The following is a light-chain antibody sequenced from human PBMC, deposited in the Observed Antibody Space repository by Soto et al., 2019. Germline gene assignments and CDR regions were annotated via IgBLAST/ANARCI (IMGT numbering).Light chain of an antibody. J-gene: IGLJ2*01. CDR1: SGSIADNY. CDR3: QSYDSSVI. V-gene: IGLV6-57*04. Sequence: NFMLTQPHSVSESPGKTVTISCTRSSGSIADNYVQWYQQRPGSAPTIVIYEDKRRPSGVPDRFSGSIDSSSNSASLTISRLKTEDEADYYCQSYDSSVIFGGWTKLTVL. CDR2: EDK.